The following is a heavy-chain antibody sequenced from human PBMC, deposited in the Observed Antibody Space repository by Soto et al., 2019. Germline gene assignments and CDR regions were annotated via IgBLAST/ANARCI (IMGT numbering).Heavy chain of an antibody. V-gene: IGHV1-3*01. CDR1: GYTFTSYA. D-gene: IGHD1-20*01. CDR2: INAGNGNT. Sequence: QVQLVQSGAEVKKPGASVKVSCKASGYTFTSYAMHWVRQAPGQRLEWMGWINAGNGNTKYSQKFQGRVTITRDTSASRAYMELSSLRSEDTAVYYCARVGISGTPGWFDPWGQGTLVTVSS. J-gene: IGHJ5*02. CDR3: ARVGISGTPGWFDP.